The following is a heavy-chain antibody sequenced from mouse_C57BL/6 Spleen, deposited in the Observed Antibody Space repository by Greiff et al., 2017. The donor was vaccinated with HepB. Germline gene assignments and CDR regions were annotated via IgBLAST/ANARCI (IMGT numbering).Heavy chain of an antibody. CDR3: ARKGATVAHDY. D-gene: IGHD1-1*01. J-gene: IGHJ2*01. V-gene: IGHV1-50*01. CDR2: IDPSDSYT. Sequence: QVQLPQPGAELVTPGASVKLSCKASGYTFTSYWMQWVKQRPGQGLEWIGEIDPSDSYTNYNQKFKGKATLTVDTSSSTAYMQRSSLTSEDSAVYYCARKGATVAHDYWGQGTTLTVSS. CDR1: GYTFTSYW.